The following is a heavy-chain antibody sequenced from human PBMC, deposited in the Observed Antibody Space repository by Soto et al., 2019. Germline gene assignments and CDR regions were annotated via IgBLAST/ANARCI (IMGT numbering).Heavy chain of an antibody. CDR2: ISSGSSNI. CDR3: ASATVVAATFDF. D-gene: IGHD2-15*01. CDR1: GFAFRSYN. Sequence: GGSLRLSCAASGFAFRSYNMNWVRQAPGKGLEWVASISSGSSNIYYADSVKGRFTISRDDAKNSLFLQMDSLRAEDSAVYYCASATVVAATFDFWGQGTLVTVSS. V-gene: IGHV3-21*01. J-gene: IGHJ4*02.